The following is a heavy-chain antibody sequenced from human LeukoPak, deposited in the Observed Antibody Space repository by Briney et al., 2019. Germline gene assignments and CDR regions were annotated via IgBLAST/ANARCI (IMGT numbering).Heavy chain of an antibody. J-gene: IGHJ4*02. D-gene: IGHD3-22*01. CDR3: VRDLSSGWAY. CDR1: GFTVSSNY. CDR2: VREDGNDE. Sequence: PGGSLRLSCAASGFTVSSNYMSWVRQAPGKGLEWVANVREDGNDEYYVSSVRGRFSVSRDNGKNSLSLQMNSLTADDTALYYCVRDLSSGWAYWGQGTVVTVSS. V-gene: IGHV3-7*01.